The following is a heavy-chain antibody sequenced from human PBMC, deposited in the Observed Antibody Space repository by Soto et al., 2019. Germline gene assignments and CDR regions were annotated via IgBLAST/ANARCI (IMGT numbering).Heavy chain of an antibody. V-gene: IGHV1-69*13. CDR2: IIPFFGTT. D-gene: IGHD3-22*01. CDR3: AGAGGGGGWLNYYFDI. Sequence: SVKVSCKASGDTVSSYAVSWVRQAPGQGFEWMGGIIPFFGTTNYAEKFQGRATITADESTSTAYMELSALRSEDTAMYYCAGAGGGGGWLNYYFDIWGQGTQVTVSS. J-gene: IGHJ4*02. CDR1: GDTVSSYA.